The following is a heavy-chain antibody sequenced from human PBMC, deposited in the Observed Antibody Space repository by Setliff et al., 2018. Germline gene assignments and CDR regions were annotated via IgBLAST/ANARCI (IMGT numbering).Heavy chain of an antibody. Sequence: GGSLRLSCAASGFTFSSHWMSWVRQAPGKGLEWVANIKQDGSEKYYVDSVKGRFTISRDNAKNSLYLQMNSLRAEDTAVYYCARVAYSYGRYYYYYMDVWGKGTTVTVSS. D-gene: IGHD5-18*01. J-gene: IGHJ6*03. CDR3: ARVAYSYGRYYYYYMDV. CDR2: IKQDGSEK. CDR1: GFTFSSHW. V-gene: IGHV3-7*05.